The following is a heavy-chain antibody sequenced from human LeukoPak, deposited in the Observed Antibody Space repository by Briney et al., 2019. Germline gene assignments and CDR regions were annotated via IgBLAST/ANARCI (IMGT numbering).Heavy chain of an antibody. Sequence: GGSLRLSCAASGFTFSSFAMHWVRLAPGKGLEWVAIISYDETNQYYADSVKGRFTISRDNSKNTLYLQMNSLRAEDTAVYYCARDTGRSFDWLLTFDYWGQGTLVTVSS. CDR2: ISYDETNQ. CDR1: GFTFSSFA. CDR3: ARDTGRSFDWLLTFDY. V-gene: IGHV3-30*04. J-gene: IGHJ4*02. D-gene: IGHD3-9*01.